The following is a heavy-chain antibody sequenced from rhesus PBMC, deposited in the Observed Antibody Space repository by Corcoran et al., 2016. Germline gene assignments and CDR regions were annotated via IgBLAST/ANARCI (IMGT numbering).Heavy chain of an antibody. CDR2: ISSGGSL. J-gene: IGHJ4*01. CDR3: AKDTGSSWSLSFDY. D-gene: IGHD6-13*01. Sequence: EVQLVESGGGLVQPGGSLRLSCEAPGFTSGNSDLIWIRRAPGKGLEWVSSISSGGSLYYSDSVKGRFTISRDNAKNTLYLQMSSLRVEDTAVYYCAKDTGSSWSLSFDYWGQGVLVTVSS. CDR1: GFTSGNSD. V-gene: IGHV3S43*01.